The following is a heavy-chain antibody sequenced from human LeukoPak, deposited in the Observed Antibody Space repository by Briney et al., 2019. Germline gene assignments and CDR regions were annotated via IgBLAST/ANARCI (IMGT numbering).Heavy chain of an antibody. CDR2: VYYSGTT. Sequence: SETLSLTCTVSGDSINSVYYWGWIRQPPGKGLEWIGYVYYSGTTYYNPSLKSRVTISVDTSKNQFSLKLSSVTAADTAVYYCARTKDFWSGYYRWGQGTLVTVSS. J-gene: IGHJ4*02. V-gene: IGHV4-38-2*02. CDR1: GDSINSVYY. D-gene: IGHD3-3*01. CDR3: ARTKDFWSGYYR.